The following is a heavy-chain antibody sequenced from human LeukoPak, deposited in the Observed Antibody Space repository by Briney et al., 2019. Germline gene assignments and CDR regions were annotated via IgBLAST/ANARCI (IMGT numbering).Heavy chain of an antibody. CDR2: INQDGSKE. CDR1: GFTFSIYW. V-gene: IGHV3-7*01. Sequence: GGSLRLSCAASGFTFSIYWMTGVREAPGKGLEWVANINQDGSKEYYMDSVKARFTISRDNAKNSLSLQMNSLRAEDTAVYYCVRNGGVSGYDLLDYWGQGTLVTVSS. D-gene: IGHD5-12*01. J-gene: IGHJ4*02. CDR3: VRNGGVSGYDLLDY.